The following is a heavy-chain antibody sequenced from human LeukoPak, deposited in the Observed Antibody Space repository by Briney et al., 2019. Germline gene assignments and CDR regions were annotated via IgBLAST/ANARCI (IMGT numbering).Heavy chain of an antibody. CDR3: ARSVPGYDDYVR. V-gene: IGHV1-8*01. CDR1: GYTFTSYD. Sequence: ATVKVSCKASGYTFTSYDINWVRQATGQGLEWMGWMNPNSGNTGYAQKFQGRVTMTRNTSISTAYMELSSLRSEDTAVYYCARSVPGYDDYVRWGQGTLVTVSS. CDR2: MNPNSGNT. D-gene: IGHD4-17*01. J-gene: IGHJ4*02.